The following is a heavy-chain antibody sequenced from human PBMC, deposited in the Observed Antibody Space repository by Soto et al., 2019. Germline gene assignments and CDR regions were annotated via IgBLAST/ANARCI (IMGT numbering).Heavy chain of an antibody. CDR1: GFTFSSYS. J-gene: IGHJ4*02. Sequence: GGSLRLSCAASGFTFSSYSMNWVRQAPGKGLEWVSYISSSSTIYYADSVKGRFTISRDNAKNSLYLQMNSLRDEDTAVYYCATVPYSSGPTWGLGALVTVSS. CDR3: ATVPYSSGPT. CDR2: ISSSSTI. D-gene: IGHD6-19*01. V-gene: IGHV3-48*02.